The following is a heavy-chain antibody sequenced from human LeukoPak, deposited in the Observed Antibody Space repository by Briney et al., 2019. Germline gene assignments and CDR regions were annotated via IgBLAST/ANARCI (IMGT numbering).Heavy chain of an antibody. D-gene: IGHD3-3*01. CDR3: ARQIYDFWSGGWFDP. V-gene: IGHV4-59*08. CDR2: IYYSGST. Sequence: KSSETLSLTCTVSGGSISSYYWSWIRQPPGKGLEWIGYIYYSGSTNYNPSLKSRVTISVDTSKNQFSLKLSSVTAADTAVYYCARQIYDFWSGGWFDPWGQGTLVTVSS. CDR1: GGSISSYY. J-gene: IGHJ5*02.